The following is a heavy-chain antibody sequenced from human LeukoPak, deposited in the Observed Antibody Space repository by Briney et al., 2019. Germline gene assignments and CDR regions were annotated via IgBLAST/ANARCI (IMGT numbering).Heavy chain of an antibody. CDR1: GGSFSGYY. V-gene: IGHV4-34*01. J-gene: IGHJ4*02. CDR2: INHSGST. CDR3: ARGPPGGYSYGGITFDY. D-gene: IGHD5-18*01. Sequence: SETLSLTCAVYGGSFSGYYWSWIRQPPGKGLEWIGEINHSGSTNYNPSLKSRVTISVDTSKNQFSLKLSSVTAADTAVYYCARGPPGGYSYGGITFDYWGQGTLVTVSS.